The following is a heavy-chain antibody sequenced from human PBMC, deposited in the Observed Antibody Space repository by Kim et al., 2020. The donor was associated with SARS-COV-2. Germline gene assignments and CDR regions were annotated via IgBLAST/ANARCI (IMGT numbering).Heavy chain of an antibody. Sequence: GGSLRLSCAASGFTFSSYAMSWVRQAPGKGLEWVSAISGSGGSTYYADSVKGRFTISRDNSKNTLYLQMNSLRAEDTAVYYCAKALVGYSYGYGLLGYWGQGTLVTVSS. CDR3: AKALVGYSYGYGLLGY. D-gene: IGHD5-18*01. V-gene: IGHV3-23*01. CDR2: ISGSGGST. J-gene: IGHJ4*02. CDR1: GFTFSSYA.